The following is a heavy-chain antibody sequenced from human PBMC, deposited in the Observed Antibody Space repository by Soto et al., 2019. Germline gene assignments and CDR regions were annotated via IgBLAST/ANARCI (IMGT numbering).Heavy chain of an antibody. CDR2: IYSGGST. J-gene: IGHJ6*02. V-gene: IGHV3-66*01. Sequence: GGSLRLSCAASGFTVSSNYMSWVRQAPGKGLEWVSVIYSGGSTYYADSVKGRFTISRDNSKNTLYLQMNSLRAEDTAVYYCARDRVQLGHCYYYGMDVWGQGTTVTVSS. CDR3: ARDRVQLGHCYYYGMDV. D-gene: IGHD1-1*01. CDR1: GFTVSSNY.